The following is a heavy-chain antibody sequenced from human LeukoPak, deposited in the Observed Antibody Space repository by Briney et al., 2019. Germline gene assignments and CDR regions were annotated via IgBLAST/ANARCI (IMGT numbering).Heavy chain of an antibody. J-gene: IGHJ4*02. CDR2: VYYGRSP. Sequence: SAETLSLTCTVSGDSISRSTYYWAWIRQPPGKGLEWIGSVYYGRSPYYNPSLESRATISVDTSKNHFSLKMSSVTAADTAVYYCARSSGTGTFSYWGQGTLVTVSS. V-gene: IGHV4-39*02. CDR1: GDSISRSTYY. CDR3: ARSSGTGTFSY. D-gene: IGHD6-25*01.